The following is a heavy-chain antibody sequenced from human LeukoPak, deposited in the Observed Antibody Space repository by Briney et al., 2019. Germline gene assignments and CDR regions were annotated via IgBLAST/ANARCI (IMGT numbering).Heavy chain of an antibody. CDR2: GDYSGGT. V-gene: IGHV4-39*07. CDR1: GDSFTSVTDY. D-gene: IGHD2-8*01. CDR3: ARVLVPFYYMDV. J-gene: IGHJ6*03. Sequence: TSETLSLTCTVSGDSFTSVTDYWAWIRQPPGKGLEWIASGDYSGGTYYNPSLESRVAISADMSKNQISLKLSSVTAADTAVYYCARVLVPFYYMDVWGKGTTVTVSS.